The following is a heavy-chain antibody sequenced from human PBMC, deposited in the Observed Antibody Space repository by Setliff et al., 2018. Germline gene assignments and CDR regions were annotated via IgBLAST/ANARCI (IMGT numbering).Heavy chain of an antibody. J-gene: IGHJ4*02. V-gene: IGHV1-46*01. Sequence: GASVKVSCKASGYTFTSYYMHWVRQAPGQGLEWMTMIIPSTCNTNYAQKFQGRVTMTADTSTNTVYMDLSSLGSEDTAVYYCVRERRGGHFDYWGQGTLVTVSS. CDR3: VRERRGGHFDY. CDR1: GYTFTSYY. CDR2: IIPSTCNT.